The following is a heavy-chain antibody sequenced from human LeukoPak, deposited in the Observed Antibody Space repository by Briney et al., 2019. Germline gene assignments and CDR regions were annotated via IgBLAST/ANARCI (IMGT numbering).Heavy chain of an antibody. D-gene: IGHD4-17*01. Sequence: PGGSLRLSCAASGFTFSSYAMHWVRQAPGKGLEWVAVISYDGSNKYYADSVKGRFTISRDNSKNTLYLQMNSLRAEDTAVYYCARAEDYGDYVVYWGQGTLVTVSS. CDR2: ISYDGSNK. V-gene: IGHV3-30-3*01. CDR3: ARAEDYGDYVVY. J-gene: IGHJ4*02. CDR1: GFTFSSYA.